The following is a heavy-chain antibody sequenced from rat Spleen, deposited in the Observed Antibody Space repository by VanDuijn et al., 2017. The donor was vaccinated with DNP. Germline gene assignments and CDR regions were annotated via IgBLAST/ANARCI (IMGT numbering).Heavy chain of an antibody. Sequence: QVQLKETGPDLVQLTQTLSITCTVSGFSLTTYNVHWVRQPPGKGLEWIAAISSGGSTYYNSALKSRLSISRDTSKSQVFLKMNSLQTEDTAIYFCARSDHWGQGVMVTVSS. CDR1: GFSLTTYN. CDR3: ARSDH. CDR2: ISSGGST. J-gene: IGHJ2*01. V-gene: IGHV2-6*01.